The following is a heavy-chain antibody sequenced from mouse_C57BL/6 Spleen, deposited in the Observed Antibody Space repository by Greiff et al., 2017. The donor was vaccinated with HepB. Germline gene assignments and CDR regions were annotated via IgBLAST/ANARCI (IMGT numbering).Heavy chain of an antibody. D-gene: IGHD4-1*01. CDR1: GFTFSSYA. CDR2: ISDGGSYT. Sequence: EVQLVESGGGLVKPGGSLKLSCAASGFTFSSYAMSWVRQTPEKRLEWVATISDGGSYTYYPDNVKGRFTISRDNAKNNLYLQMSHLKSEDTAMYYCAREGVTGTLAWFAYWGQGTLVTVSA. V-gene: IGHV5-4*01. J-gene: IGHJ3*01. CDR3: AREGVTGTLAWFAY.